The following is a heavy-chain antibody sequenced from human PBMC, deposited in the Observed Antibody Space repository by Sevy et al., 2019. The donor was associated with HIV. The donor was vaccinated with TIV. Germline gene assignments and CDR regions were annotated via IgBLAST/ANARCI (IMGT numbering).Heavy chain of an antibody. Sequence: GGSLRLSCAASGFTFSSYAMHWVRQAPGKGLEWVAVISYDGSNKYYADSVKGRFTISRDNSKNTLYLQMNSLRAEDTAVYYCARFSQSSSPYFDYWGQGTLVTVSS. V-gene: IGHV3-30*04. CDR1: GFTFSSYA. CDR3: ARFSQSSSPYFDY. J-gene: IGHJ4*02. D-gene: IGHD6-6*01. CDR2: ISYDGSNK.